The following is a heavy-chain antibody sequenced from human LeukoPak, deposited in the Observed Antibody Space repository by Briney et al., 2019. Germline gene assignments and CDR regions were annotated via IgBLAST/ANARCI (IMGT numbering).Heavy chain of an antibody. J-gene: IGHJ4*02. CDR1: GLTFSSHW. Sequence: GGSLRLSCAGSGLTFSSHWMHWVRQPPGKGLEWVTIIWYDGSNKTYEDSVKGRFTISRDNSKNTLYLQMNSLRAEDTAVYYCARGVDYYENSGTIDYWGQGTLVTVSS. D-gene: IGHD3-22*01. CDR2: IWYDGSNK. V-gene: IGHV3-33*08. CDR3: ARGVDYYENSGTIDY.